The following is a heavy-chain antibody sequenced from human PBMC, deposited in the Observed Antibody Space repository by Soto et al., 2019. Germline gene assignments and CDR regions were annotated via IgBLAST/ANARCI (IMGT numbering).Heavy chain of an antibody. J-gene: IGHJ4*02. CDR3: ARALGGRGYSYGTSYFDY. Sequence: ASVKVSCKASGYTYTSYGISWVRQAPGQGLERMGWISAYNGNTNYAQKLQGRVTMTTDTSTSTAYMELRSLRSDDTAVYYCARALGGRGYSYGTSYFDYWGQGTLVTVSS. V-gene: IGHV1-18*01. CDR2: ISAYNGNT. D-gene: IGHD5-18*01. CDR1: GYTYTSYG.